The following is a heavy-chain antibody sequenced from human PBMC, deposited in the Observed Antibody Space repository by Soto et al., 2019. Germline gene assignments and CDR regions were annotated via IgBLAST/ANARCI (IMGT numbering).Heavy chain of an antibody. Sequence: QVQLVQSGAEVKKPGASVKVSCKASGYTFTSYGISWVRQAPGQGLEWMGWISAYNGNTNYAQKLQGRVTMTTDTYTSTAYMELRSLRSDDTAVYYCARDRARLIFGVVISSFAFDIWGQGTMVTGSS. J-gene: IGHJ3*02. CDR1: GYTFTSYG. D-gene: IGHD3-3*01. CDR3: ARDRARLIFGVVISSFAFDI. V-gene: IGHV1-18*04. CDR2: ISAYNGNT.